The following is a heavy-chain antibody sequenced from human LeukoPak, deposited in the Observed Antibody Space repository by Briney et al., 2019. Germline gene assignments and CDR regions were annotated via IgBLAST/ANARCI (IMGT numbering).Heavy chain of an antibody. V-gene: IGHV4-34*01. CDR1: GGSFSGYY. J-gene: IGHJ4*02. Sequence: SETLSLTCAVYGGSFSGYYWSWIRQPPGKGLEWIGEINHSGSTNYNPSLKSRVTISVDTSKNQFSLKLSSVTAADTAVYYCARDTRPLWLGELSDSWGQGTLVTVSS. CDR2: INHSGST. D-gene: IGHD3-10*01. CDR3: ARDTRPLWLGELSDS.